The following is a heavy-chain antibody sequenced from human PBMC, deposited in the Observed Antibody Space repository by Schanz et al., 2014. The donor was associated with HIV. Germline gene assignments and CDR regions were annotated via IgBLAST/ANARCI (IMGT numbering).Heavy chain of an antibody. J-gene: IGHJ5*02. Sequence: QVQLVQSGGEVKKPGASVKVSCKASGYSFSTYGISWVRQAPGQGLEWMGMINPSGAGPTYARKLQGRVTITADESTGTAVMELSSLRSEDTAVYFCARKWFNWLDPWGQGAQVIVSS. CDR1: GYSFSTYG. CDR2: INPSGAGP. V-gene: IGHV1-69*11. D-gene: IGHD3-22*01. CDR3: ARKWFNWLDP.